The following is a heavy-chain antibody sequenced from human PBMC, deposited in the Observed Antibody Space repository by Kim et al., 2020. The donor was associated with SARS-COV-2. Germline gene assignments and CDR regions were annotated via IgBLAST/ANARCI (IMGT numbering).Heavy chain of an antibody. CDR2: IYYSGST. V-gene: IGHV4-59*12. Sequence: SETLSLTCTVSGGSISSYYWSWIRQPPGKGLEWIGYIYYSGSTNYNPSLKSRVTISVDTSKNQFSLKLSSVTAADTAVYYCASSMIVGDYYYGMDVWGQGTTVTVSS. CDR1: GGSISSYY. J-gene: IGHJ6*02. CDR3: ASSMIVGDYYYGMDV. D-gene: IGHD1-26*01.